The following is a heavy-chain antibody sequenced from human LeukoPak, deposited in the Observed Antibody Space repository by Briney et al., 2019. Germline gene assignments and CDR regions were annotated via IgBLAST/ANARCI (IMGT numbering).Heavy chain of an antibody. CDR3: ARETNIQLWLDY. CDR2: IRYDGSNK. Sequence: PGGSLRLSCAASGFTFSSYGMHWVRQAPGKGLEWVAFIRYDGSNKYYADSVKGRFTISRDNSKNTLYLQMNSLRAEDTAVYYCARETNIQLWLDYWGQGTLVTVSS. D-gene: IGHD5-18*01. J-gene: IGHJ4*02. V-gene: IGHV3-30*02. CDR1: GFTFSSYG.